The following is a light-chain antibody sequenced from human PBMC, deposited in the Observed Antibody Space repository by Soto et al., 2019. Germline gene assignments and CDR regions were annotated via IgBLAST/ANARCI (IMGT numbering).Light chain of an antibody. V-gene: IGKV3D-20*02. CDR3: QQRSNWPLT. CDR2: GAS. CDR1: QSVSNNY. Sequence: LTQSQSTLSLPPVERSSPSCRASQSVSNNYLAWYQQKPGQAPRLLIYGASNRATGIPDRFSGSGSGTDFTLTISSLEPEDFAVYYCQQRSNWPLTFGPGTKVDI. J-gene: IGKJ3*01.